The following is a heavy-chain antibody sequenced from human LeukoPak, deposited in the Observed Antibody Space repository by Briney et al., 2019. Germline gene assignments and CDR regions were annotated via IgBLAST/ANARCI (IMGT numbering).Heavy chain of an antibody. J-gene: IGHJ4*02. V-gene: IGHV3-53*01. CDR1: GFTVSSSF. CDR3: TRVYGSGSYYSHC. Sequence: GGSLRLSCAASGFTVSSSFMSWVRQAPGKGLEWVSIIYSGGRAYYADSVKGRFTISRDNSKNTLYLQMNSLRAEDTAVYYCTRVYGSGSYYSHCWGQGTLVTVSS. D-gene: IGHD3-10*01. CDR2: IYSGGRA.